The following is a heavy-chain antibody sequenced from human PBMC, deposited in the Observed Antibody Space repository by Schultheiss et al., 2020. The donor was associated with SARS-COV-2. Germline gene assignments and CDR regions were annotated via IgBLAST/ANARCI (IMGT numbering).Heavy chain of an antibody. CDR2: IYYSGST. J-gene: IGHJ4*02. CDR1: GGSISSSNW. Sequence: SETLSLTCAVSGGSISSSNWWSWVRQPPGKGLEWIGYIYYSGSTNYNPSLKSQVTISVDTSKNQFSLKLSSVTAADTAVYYCARVGWPHWGQGTLVTVSS. CDR3: ARVGWPH. D-gene: IGHD2-15*01. V-gene: IGHV4-4*02.